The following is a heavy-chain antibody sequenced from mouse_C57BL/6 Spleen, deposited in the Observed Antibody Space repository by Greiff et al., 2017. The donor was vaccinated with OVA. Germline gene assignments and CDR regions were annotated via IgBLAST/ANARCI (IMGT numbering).Heavy chain of an antibody. D-gene: IGHD1-1*01. CDR3: TRSYYCGSKEDYYAMDY. J-gene: IGHJ4*01. Sequence: QVQLQQSGAELVRPGASVTLSCKASGYTFTDYEMHWVKQTPVHGLEWIGAIDPETGGTAYNQKFKGKAILTADKSSSTAYMELRSLTSEDSAVYYCTRSYYCGSKEDYYAMDYWGQGTSVTVSS. CDR2: IDPETGGT. V-gene: IGHV1-15*01. CDR1: GYTFTDYE.